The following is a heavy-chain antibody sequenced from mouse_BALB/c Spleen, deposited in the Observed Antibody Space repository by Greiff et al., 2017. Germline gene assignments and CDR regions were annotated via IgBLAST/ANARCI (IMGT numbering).Heavy chain of an antibody. CDR3: ARRGIYYDYDYYAMDY. Sequence: QVHVKQPGAELVKPGASVKLSCKASGYTFTSYWMHWVKQRPGQGLEWIGEIDPSDSYTNYNQKFKGKATLTVDKSSSTAYMQLSSLTSEDSAVYYCARRGIYYDYDYYAMDYWGQGTSVTVSS. V-gene: IGHV1-69*02. D-gene: IGHD2-4*01. CDR2: IDPSDSYT. CDR1: GYTFTSYW. J-gene: IGHJ4*01.